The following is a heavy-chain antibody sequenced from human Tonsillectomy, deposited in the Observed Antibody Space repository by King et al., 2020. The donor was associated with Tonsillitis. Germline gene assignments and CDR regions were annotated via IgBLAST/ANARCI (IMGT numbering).Heavy chain of an antibody. J-gene: IGHJ4*02. CDR3: ARYSYTMIVVAEYYFDF. CDR1: GGSISSSSYY. V-gene: IGHV4-39*01. CDR2: IYYSGST. Sequence: QLQESGPGLVKPSETLSLTCTVSGGSISSSSYYWGWIRQPPGKGLEWIGSIYYSGSTYYNPSLKSRVTISVDTSKNQFSLQLSSVTAADTAVYYCARYSYTMIVVAEYYFDFWGQGTLVTVSS. D-gene: IGHD3-22*01.